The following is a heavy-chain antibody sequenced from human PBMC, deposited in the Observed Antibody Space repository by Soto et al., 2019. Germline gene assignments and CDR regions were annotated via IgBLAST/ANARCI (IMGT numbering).Heavy chain of an antibody. CDR2: IRNDIYDETT. CDR1: GFTFGGFG. V-gene: IGHV3-49*04. CDR3: TRGRDGYNPYYFLF. J-gene: IGHJ4*02. D-gene: IGHD5-12*01. Sequence: GGSLRLSCTASGFTFGGFGMNWVRHAPGKGLEWIAFIRNDIYDETTEYAASVKGRFTISRDDSKSMAFLQMDSLQTEDTAVYFCTRGRDGYNPYYFLFWGQGALVTVSS.